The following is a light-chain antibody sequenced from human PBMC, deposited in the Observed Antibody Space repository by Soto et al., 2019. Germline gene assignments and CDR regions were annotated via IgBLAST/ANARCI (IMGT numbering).Light chain of an antibody. Sequence: QSALTQPASVSGSPGQSITISCTGTSSDVGGYNYVSWYQQHPGKATKLMMYEVSNGPSVDSNRFSVSKSCNTPSLTISGLPADDEADYYCSSYTSRSTLVFGTGTKLPVL. J-gene: IGLJ1*01. V-gene: IGLV2-14*01. CDR1: SSDVGGYNY. CDR2: EVS. CDR3: SSYTSRSTLV.